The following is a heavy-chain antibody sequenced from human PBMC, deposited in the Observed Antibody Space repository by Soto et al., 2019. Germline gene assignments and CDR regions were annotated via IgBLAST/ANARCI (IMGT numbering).Heavy chain of an antibody. CDR1: GYTFTSYD. J-gene: IGHJ4*02. Sequence: QVQLVQSGAEVKKPGASVKVSCKASGYTFTSYDINWVRQATGQGLEWMGWMNPNSGNTGYAQKFQGRVTMTRNTSISTAYMELSSLRSEDTAVYYCARGGRITMVRGFIPAWAYWGQGTLVTVSS. CDR2: MNPNSGNT. V-gene: IGHV1-8*01. CDR3: ARGGRITMVRGFIPAWAY. D-gene: IGHD3-10*01.